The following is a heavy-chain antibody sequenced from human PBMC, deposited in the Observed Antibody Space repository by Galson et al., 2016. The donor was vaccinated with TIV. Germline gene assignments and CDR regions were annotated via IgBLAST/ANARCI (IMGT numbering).Heavy chain of an antibody. CDR3: ARDTRYFEYLISLSPVFDY. CDR1: GVSISDTTYY. J-gene: IGHJ4*02. CDR2: FYKSGST. Sequence: SETLSLTCSVAGVSISDTTYYWAWIRPPPGRGLEWVGTFYKSGSTYYNPSLRSPVAQPVDTAKTQFSLILNSVTAADTAIYSWARDTRYFEYLISLSPVFDYWGQGALVTVSS. D-gene: IGHD3-9*01. V-gene: IGHV4-39*07.